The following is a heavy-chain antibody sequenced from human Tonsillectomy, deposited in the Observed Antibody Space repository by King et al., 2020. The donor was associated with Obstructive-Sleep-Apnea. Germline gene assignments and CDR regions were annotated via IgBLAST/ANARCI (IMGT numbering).Heavy chain of an antibody. V-gene: IGHV3-21*06. Sequence: VQLVESAGGLVKPGGSLRLSCAASGFIFSSYSMNWVRQAPGKGLEWVSSISSNSAYIYYADSVKGRFTISRDNAKNSLYLQMNSLRAEDTAVYYCARDLLSGNYIRWFDPWGQGTLVTVSS. CDR2: ISSNSAYI. CDR3: ARDLLSGNYIRWFDP. CDR1: GFIFSSYS. J-gene: IGHJ5*02. D-gene: IGHD3-10*01.